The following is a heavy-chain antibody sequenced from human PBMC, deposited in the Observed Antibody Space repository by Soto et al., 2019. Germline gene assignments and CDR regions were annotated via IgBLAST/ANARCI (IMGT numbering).Heavy chain of an antibody. V-gene: IGHV4-31*03. CDR1: GVSISSGRNY. J-gene: IGHJ4*02. CDR2: IYYSGNT. CDR3: ARVGYGDYGRILDY. D-gene: IGHD4-17*01. Sequence: QVQLQESGPGLVRPSQTLSLTCTVSGVSISSGRNYWGWIRQHPGKGLEWIGHIYYSGNTYYNPSLKSRVTISVDTSKNHFSLKLSSVTAADTAVYYCARVGYGDYGRILDYWGQGTLVTVSS.